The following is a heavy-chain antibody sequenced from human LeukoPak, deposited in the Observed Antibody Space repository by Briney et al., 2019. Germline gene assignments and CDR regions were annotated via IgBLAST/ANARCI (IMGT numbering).Heavy chain of an antibody. V-gene: IGHV3-7*03. CDR2: IKQDGSEK. CDR1: GFTFSSFW. J-gene: IGHJ6*02. Sequence: PGGSLRLSCAASGFTFSSFWMSWVRQAPGKGLEWVANIKQDGSEKDYVDSVKGRFTISRDNAKNSLYLQMNSVRAEDTAVYYCARDSPYYYGMDVWGQGTTVTVSS. CDR3: ARDSPYYYGMDV.